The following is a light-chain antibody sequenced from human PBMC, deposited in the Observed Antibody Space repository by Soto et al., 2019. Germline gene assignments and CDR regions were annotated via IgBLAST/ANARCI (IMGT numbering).Light chain of an antibody. J-gene: IGKJ4*01. CDR1: QNVDSN. CDR3: QQYNKGPLT. CDR2: GAS. V-gene: IGKV3-15*01. Sequence: EIVMTQSPASLSVSPGERATLSCRASQNVDSNLAWYQQKPGQAPRLLMYGASTRASGIPARFSGSGSGTELTLTISSLQSEDFAVYYCQQYNKGPLTFGGGTKVEIK.